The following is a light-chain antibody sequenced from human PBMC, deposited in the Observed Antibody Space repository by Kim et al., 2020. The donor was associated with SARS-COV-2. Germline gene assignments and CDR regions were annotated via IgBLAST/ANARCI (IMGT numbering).Light chain of an antibody. Sequence: ASVGDRVTITCRASQSISSWLAWYQQKPGRAPKLLIYKASSLESGVPSRFSGSVSGTEFTLTISSLQPDDFATYYCQQYNSYPLTFGGGTKVDIK. CDR3: QQYNSYPLT. J-gene: IGKJ4*01. V-gene: IGKV1-5*03. CDR2: KAS. CDR1: QSISSW.